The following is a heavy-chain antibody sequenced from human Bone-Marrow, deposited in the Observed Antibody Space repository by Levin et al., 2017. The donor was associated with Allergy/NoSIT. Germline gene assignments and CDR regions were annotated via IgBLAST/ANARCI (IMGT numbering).Heavy chain of an antibody. CDR3: ASGYSSTWLNYYYGMDV. CDR2: IYYSGST. J-gene: IGHJ6*02. D-gene: IGHD6-13*01. Sequence: SETLCLTCTVSGGSISSSSYYWGWIRQPPGKGPEWIGTIYYSGSTYYDPSLKSRVTISVDTSKNQFALKLSSVTAADTAVYYCASGYSSTWLNYYYGMDVWGQGTTVTVSS. CDR1: GGSISSSSYY. V-gene: IGHV4-39*01.